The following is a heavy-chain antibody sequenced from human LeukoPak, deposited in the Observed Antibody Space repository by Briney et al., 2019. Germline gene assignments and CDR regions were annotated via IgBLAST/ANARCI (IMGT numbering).Heavy chain of an antibody. V-gene: IGHV1-46*01. D-gene: IGHD3-22*01. CDR2: INPSGGST. CDR3: AREGMYYYDSSGYPDY. J-gene: IGHJ4*02. CDR1: GYTFTSYY. Sequence: GASVKVSCKASGYTFTSYYMHWVRQAPGQALEWMGIINPSGGSTSYAQKFQGRVTMTRDTSTSTVYMELSSLRSEDTAVYYCAREGMYYYDSSGYPDYWGQGTLVTVSS.